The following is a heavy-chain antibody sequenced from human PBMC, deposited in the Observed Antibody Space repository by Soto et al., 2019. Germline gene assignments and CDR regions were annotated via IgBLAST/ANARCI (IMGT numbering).Heavy chain of an antibody. Sequence: EVQLLESGGGLVQPGGSLRLSCAASGFTFSSYAMSWVRQAPGKGLEWVSAISGSGGSTYYADSVKGRFTISRDNSKNTMYLQMNSLRAEDTAVYYCAKSLALLYSSSWLTREYYDYVGMEVWGQATTGTVSS. V-gene: IGHV3-23*01. J-gene: IGHJ6*02. D-gene: IGHD6-13*01. CDR1: GFTFSSYA. CDR3: AKSLALLYSSSWLTREYYDYVGMEV. CDR2: ISGSGGST.